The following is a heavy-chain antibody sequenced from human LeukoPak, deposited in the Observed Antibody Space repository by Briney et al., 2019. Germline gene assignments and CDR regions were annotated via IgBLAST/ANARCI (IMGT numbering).Heavy chain of an antibody. J-gene: IGHJ4*02. CDR2: IYTSGST. Sequence: KTSETLSLTCTVSGGSISSGSYYWSWIRQPAGKGLEWIGRIYTSGSTNYNPSLKSRVTISVDTSKNQFSLKLSSVTAADTAVYYCARSGTTGTTWGQGTLVTVSS. CDR3: ARSGTTGTT. CDR1: GGSISSGSYY. D-gene: IGHD1-1*01. V-gene: IGHV4-61*02.